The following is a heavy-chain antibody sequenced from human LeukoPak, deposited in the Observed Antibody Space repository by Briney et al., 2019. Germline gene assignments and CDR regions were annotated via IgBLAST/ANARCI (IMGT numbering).Heavy chain of an antibody. V-gene: IGHV3-23*01. CDR3: AKVEDGYGDFDY. J-gene: IGHJ4*02. D-gene: IGHD5-18*01. CDR1: GFTFSSYG. Sequence: GGSLRLSCAASGFTFSSYGMHWVRQAPGKGLEWVSAISGSGGSTYYADSVKGRFTISRDNSKNTLYLQMNSLRAEDTAVYYCAKVEDGYGDFDYWGQGTLVTVSS. CDR2: ISGSGGST.